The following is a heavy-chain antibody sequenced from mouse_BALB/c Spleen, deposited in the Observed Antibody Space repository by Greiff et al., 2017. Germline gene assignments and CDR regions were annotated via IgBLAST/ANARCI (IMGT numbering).Heavy chain of an antibody. CDR3: ARDYGSSYDYAMDY. Sequence: VQLQQSGAELVRPGTSVKISCKASGYTFTNYWLGWVKQRPGHGLEWIGDIYPGGGYTNYNEKFKGKATLTADTSSSTAYMQRSSLTSEDSAVYFCARDYGSSYDYAMDYWGQGTSVTVSS. CDR2: IYPGGGYT. J-gene: IGHJ4*01. CDR1: GYTFTNYW. V-gene: IGHV1-63*02. D-gene: IGHD1-1*01.